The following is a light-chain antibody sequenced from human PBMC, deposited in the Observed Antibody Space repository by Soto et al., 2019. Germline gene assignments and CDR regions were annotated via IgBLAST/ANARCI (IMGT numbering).Light chain of an antibody. V-gene: IGKV3-15*01. CDR3: QQYSKWPLT. CDR1: QSVSSY. J-gene: IGKJ4*01. Sequence: EILMTQSPATLSVSPGERATPSCRASQSVSSYLAWYQQKPGQAPRLLIYAASTGATGIPARFSASGSGTEFILTISSLQSEDFAVYYCQQYSKWPLTFGGGTKV. CDR2: AAS.